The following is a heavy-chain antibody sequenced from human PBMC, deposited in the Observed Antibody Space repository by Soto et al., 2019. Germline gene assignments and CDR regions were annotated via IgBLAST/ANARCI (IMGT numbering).Heavy chain of an antibody. J-gene: IGHJ6*02. Sequence: VKVSCKASGGTFSSYAISWVRQAPGQGLEWMGGIIPIFGTANYAQKFQGRVTITADKSTSTAYMELSSLRSEDTAVYYCARDPQLLWFGELLYYGMDVWGQGTTVTVSS. CDR3: ARDPQLLWFGELLYYGMDV. V-gene: IGHV1-69*06. D-gene: IGHD3-10*01. CDR2: IIPIFGTA. CDR1: GGTFSSYA.